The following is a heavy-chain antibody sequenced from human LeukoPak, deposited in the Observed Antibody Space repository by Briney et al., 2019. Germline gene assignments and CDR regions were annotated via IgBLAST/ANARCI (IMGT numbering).Heavy chain of an antibody. CDR2: IYYGGST. Sequence: SETLSLTCTVSGGSISSYYWSWIRQPPGKGLEWIGYIYYGGSTNYNPSLKSRVTISVDTSKNQFSLKLSSVTAADTAVYYCARFDYYDSSGDYWGQGTLVTVSS. J-gene: IGHJ4*02. CDR1: GGSISSYY. CDR3: ARFDYYDSSGDY. D-gene: IGHD3-22*01. V-gene: IGHV4-59*01.